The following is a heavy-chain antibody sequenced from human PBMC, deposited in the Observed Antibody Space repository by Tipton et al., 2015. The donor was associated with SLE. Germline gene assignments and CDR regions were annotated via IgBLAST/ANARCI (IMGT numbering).Heavy chain of an antibody. D-gene: IGHD2-2*01. CDR3: ARDGRGYCSSTNCPYYFDY. CDR2: IWYDGSYE. CDR1: GFTFSSFG. Sequence: SLRLSCAASGFTFSSFGMHWVRQAPGKGLEWVALIWYDGSYEFYADSVKGRFTISRDNSKNTLYLQMNSLRAEDTAVYYCARDGRGYCSSTNCPYYFDYWGQGALVTVSS. J-gene: IGHJ4*02. V-gene: IGHV3-33*01.